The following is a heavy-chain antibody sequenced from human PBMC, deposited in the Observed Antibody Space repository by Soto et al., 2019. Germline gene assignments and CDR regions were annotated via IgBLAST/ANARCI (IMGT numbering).Heavy chain of an antibody. CDR3: ASPPDV. CDR2: ITSSGSLI. Sequence: PGGSLRLSCAASGFNFKGFEMYWVRQAPGKGPEWVSYITSSGSLIYYADSVKGRFTISRDNANNSLFLQMNSLRGEDTAVYYCASPPDVWGQGTTVTVSS. CDR1: GFNFKGFE. J-gene: IGHJ6*02. V-gene: IGHV3-48*03.